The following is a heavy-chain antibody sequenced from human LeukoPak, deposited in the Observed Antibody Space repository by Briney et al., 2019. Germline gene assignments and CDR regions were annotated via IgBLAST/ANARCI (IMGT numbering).Heavy chain of an antibody. D-gene: IGHD3-10*01. CDR3: ATEGTDGRGSFGWFDS. Sequence: GGSLGLSCVASGFTFSDYWMTWVRQAPGKGLEWVANIKEDGSVKYYVDSVKGRFTISRDNAKNSLYLQLNSLRVEDTAVYYCATEGTDGRGSFGWFDSWGQGTLVTVSS. V-gene: IGHV3-7*01. CDR1: GFTFSDYW. CDR2: IKEDGSVK. J-gene: IGHJ5*01.